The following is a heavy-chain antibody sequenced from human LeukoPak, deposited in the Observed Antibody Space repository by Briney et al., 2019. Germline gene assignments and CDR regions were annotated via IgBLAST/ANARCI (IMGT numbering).Heavy chain of an antibody. CDR1: GYTFTGYY. CDR3: ASMPQGHYYYMDV. V-gene: IGHV1-2*02. Sequence: ASVKVSCKASGYTFTGYYIHWVRQAPGQGLEWMGWINPNSGGTRYAQKFQGRVTMTRDTSISTAYMELSRLRSDDTAVYYCASMPQGHYYYMDVWGKGTTVTVSS. CDR2: INPNSGGT. D-gene: IGHD2-2*01. J-gene: IGHJ6*03.